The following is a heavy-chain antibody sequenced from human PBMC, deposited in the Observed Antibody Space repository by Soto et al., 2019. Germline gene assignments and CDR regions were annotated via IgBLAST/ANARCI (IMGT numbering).Heavy chain of an antibody. D-gene: IGHD3-10*01. Sequence: QVQLQQWGAGLLKPSETLSLTCAVYGGSFSGYYWSWIRQPPGKGLEWIGEINHSGSTNYNPSLKSRVTISVDTSKNQFSLKLSSVTAADTAVYYCARHYYSTYYYCGMDVWGQGTTVTVSS. CDR3: ARHYYSTYYYCGMDV. V-gene: IGHV4-34*01. CDR2: INHSGST. J-gene: IGHJ6*02. CDR1: GGSFSGYY.